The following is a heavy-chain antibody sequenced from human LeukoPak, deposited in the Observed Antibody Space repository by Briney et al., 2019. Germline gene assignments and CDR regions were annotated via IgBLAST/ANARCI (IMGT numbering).Heavy chain of an antibody. CDR3: ARDRGMRGYFDY. D-gene: IGHD3-16*01. CDR1: GYTFTSYG. CDR2: ISAYNGNT. J-gene: IGHJ4*02. V-gene: IGHV1-18*01. Sequence: ASVKVSCKASGYTFTSYGISWVRQAPGQGLEWMGWISAYNGNTKYAQKLQGRVTMTRDTSTSTVYMELSSLRSEDTAVYYCARDRGMRGYFDYWGQGTLVIVSS.